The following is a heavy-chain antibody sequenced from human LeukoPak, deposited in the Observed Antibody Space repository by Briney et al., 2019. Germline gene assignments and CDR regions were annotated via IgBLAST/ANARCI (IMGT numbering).Heavy chain of an antibody. CDR3: AREPRGIAAATDY. J-gene: IGHJ4*02. CDR2: MNPNSGNT. V-gene: IGHV1-8*01. D-gene: IGHD6-13*01. Sequence: ASVKVSCKASGYTFTSYDINWVRQATGQGLEWMGWMNPNSGNTGYAQKFQGRVTMTRDTSTSTVYMELSSLRSEDTAVYYCAREPRGIAAATDYWGQGTLVTVSS. CDR1: GYTFTSYD.